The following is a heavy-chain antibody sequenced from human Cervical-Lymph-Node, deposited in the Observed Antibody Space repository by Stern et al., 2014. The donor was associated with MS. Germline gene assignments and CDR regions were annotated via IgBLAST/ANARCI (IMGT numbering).Heavy chain of an antibody. CDR1: GYTFTGYY. CDR2: INPNRGGT. CDR3: ARSNYCSGGSCYYYYGMDV. J-gene: IGHJ6*02. V-gene: IGHV1-2*06. Sequence: VQLVQSGAEVKKPGASVKVSCKASGYTFTGYYMHWVRQAPGPGHEWMGRINPNRGGTNYAQKFQGRVTMTRDTSISTAYMELSRLRSDDTAVYYCARSNYCSGGSCYYYYGMDVWGQGTTVTVSS. D-gene: IGHD2-15*01.